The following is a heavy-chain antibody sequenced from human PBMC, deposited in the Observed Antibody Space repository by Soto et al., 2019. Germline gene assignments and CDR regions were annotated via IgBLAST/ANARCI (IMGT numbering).Heavy chain of an antibody. CDR1: GYTFTSYG. D-gene: IGHD6-6*01. CDR2: ISAYNGNT. V-gene: IGHV1-18*01. CDR3: ARGQQLVRYYYYYGMDV. Sequence: QVQLVQSGAEVKKPGASVKVSCKASGYTFTSYGISWVRQAPGQGLEWMGWISAYNGNTNYAQKLQGRVTMTPDTSTSTAYRELRSLRSDDTAVYYCARGQQLVRYYYYYGMDVWGQGTTVTVSS. J-gene: IGHJ6*02.